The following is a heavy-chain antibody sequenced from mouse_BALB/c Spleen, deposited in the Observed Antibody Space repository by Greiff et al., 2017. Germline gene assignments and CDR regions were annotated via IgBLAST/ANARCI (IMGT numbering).Heavy chain of an antibody. CDR3: ARCSVRQGFAY. D-gene: IGHD2-14*01. V-gene: IGHV1-9*01. J-gene: IGHJ3*01. CDR2: ILPGSGST. CDR1: GYTFSSYW. Sequence: QVQLQQSGAELMKPGASVKISCKATGYTFSSYWIEWVKQRPGHGLEWIGEILPGSGSTNYNEKFKGKATFTADTSSNTAYMQLSSLTSEDSAVYYCARCSVRQGFAYWGQGTLVTVSA.